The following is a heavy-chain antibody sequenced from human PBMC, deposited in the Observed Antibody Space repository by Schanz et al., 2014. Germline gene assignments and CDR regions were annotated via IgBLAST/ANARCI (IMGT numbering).Heavy chain of an antibody. CDR3: ARQGDVYRLDY. CDR1: GASISFYD. D-gene: IGHD1-26*01. J-gene: IGHJ4*02. Sequence: QVQLQESGPGLVKPSETLSLTCTVSGASISFYDWNWIRQSPGKGLEWIGYIYHSGSPIYNPSLQSRVTIPIDQPKNQFSRKMDSVTAADTAMYFCARQGDVYRLDYWGQGTLVTVTS. CDR2: IYHSGSP. V-gene: IGHV4-59*08.